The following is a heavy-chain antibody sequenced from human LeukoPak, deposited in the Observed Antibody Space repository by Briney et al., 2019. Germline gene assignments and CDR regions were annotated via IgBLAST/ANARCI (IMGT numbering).Heavy chain of an antibody. J-gene: IGHJ5*02. Sequence: ASVKVSCKASGHTFTSCDINWVRQATGQGLEWMGWMNPNSGNTGYAQKFQGRVTMTRNTSISTAYMELSSLRSEDTAVYYCARGTLSWYGTWGQGTLVTVSS. V-gene: IGHV1-8*01. CDR1: GHTFTSCD. CDR2: MNPNSGNT. CDR3: ARGTLSWYGT. D-gene: IGHD2-15*01.